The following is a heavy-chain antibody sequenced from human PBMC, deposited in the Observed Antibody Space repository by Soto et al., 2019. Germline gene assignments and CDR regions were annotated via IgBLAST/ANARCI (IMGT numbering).Heavy chain of an antibody. D-gene: IGHD2-15*01. CDR2: INAGNGNT. Sequence: ASVKVSCTDSGYTLTSYAMHWVRQAPGQRLEWMGWINAGNGNTKYSQKFQGRVTITRDTSASTAYMELSSLRSEDTAVYYCARDGCSGGSCHDNYYYYGMDVWGQGTTVTVS. J-gene: IGHJ6*02. CDR3: ARDGCSGGSCHDNYYYYGMDV. CDR1: GYTLTSYA. V-gene: IGHV1-3*01.